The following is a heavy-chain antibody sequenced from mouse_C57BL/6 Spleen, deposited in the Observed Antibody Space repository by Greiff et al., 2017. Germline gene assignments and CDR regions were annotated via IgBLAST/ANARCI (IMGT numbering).Heavy chain of an antibody. CDR1: GFNIKDDY. CDR3: TTLRFSYGDYAMDY. Sequence: VQLKESGAELVRPGASVTLSCTASGFNIKDDYMHWVQQRPEQGLEWIGWIDPENGDTEYASKFQGKATITADTSSNTAYLQLSSLTSEDTAVYYCTTLRFSYGDYAMDYWGQGTSVTVSS. D-gene: IGHD1-1*01. CDR2: IDPENGDT. V-gene: IGHV14-4*01. J-gene: IGHJ4*01.